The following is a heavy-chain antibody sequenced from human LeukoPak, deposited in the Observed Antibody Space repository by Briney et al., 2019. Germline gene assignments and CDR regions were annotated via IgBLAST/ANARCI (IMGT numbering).Heavy chain of an antibody. CDR3: AKGVDV. V-gene: IGHV3-7*01. CDR1: RMTFIRHR. CDR2: IKKDGSEK. J-gene: IGHJ6*04. Sequence: GRSQRPSCATTRMTFIRHRMRWLRQAPGKGLEWVANIKKDGSEKYYVDSVKGRFTISRDNAKTSLYLQMNSLRAEDTAVYYCAKGVDVWGKGTTVTVSS.